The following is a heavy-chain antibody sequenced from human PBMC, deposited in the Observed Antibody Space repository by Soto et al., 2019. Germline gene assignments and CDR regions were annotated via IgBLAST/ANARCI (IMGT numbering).Heavy chain of an antibody. J-gene: IGHJ4*02. CDR2: ISTYKGNT. V-gene: IGHV1-18*01. CDR1: GYTFTSYG. CDR3: ATRSPAFDY. Sequence: QVQLVQSGHEGKKPGASVKVSCKTSGYTFTSYGISWVRQAPGQGLEWMGWISTYKGNTNYAQKFQGRVTMTTDTSTSTAYMELRSLTSDDTAVYYCATRSPAFDYWGQGTLATVSS.